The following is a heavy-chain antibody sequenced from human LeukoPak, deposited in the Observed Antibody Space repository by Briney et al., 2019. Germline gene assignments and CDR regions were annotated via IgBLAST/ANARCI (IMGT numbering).Heavy chain of an antibody. CDR1: GGSLSNYY. CDR3: ARVGGTNYYYYGMDV. Sequence: PSETLSLTCTVSGGSLSNYYWSWIRQPPGKGLERIGYIYYSGSTNYNPSLKSRGTISVDTSKNQFSLKLSSVTAADTAVYYCARVGGTNYYYYGMDVWGQGTTVTVSS. J-gene: IGHJ6*02. CDR2: IYYSGST. D-gene: IGHD1-26*01. V-gene: IGHV4-59*01.